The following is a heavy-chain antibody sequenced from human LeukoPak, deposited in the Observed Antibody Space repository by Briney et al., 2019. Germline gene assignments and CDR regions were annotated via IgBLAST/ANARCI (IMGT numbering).Heavy chain of an antibody. CDR2: ISDSDDTI. CDR1: GFTFSSYA. D-gene: IGHD4/OR15-4a*01. Sequence: PGGSLRLSCAASGFTFSSYAMSWIRQAPGKGLEWVSYISDSDDTIYYTDSVKGRFTISRDNAKSSLYLQMSSLRAEDTAMYYCARGTRGGAYWGQGTLVTVSS. V-gene: IGHV3-11*01. J-gene: IGHJ4*02. CDR3: ARGTRGGAY.